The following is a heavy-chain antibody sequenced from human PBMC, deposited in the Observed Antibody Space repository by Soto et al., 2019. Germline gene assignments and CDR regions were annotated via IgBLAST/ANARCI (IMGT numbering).Heavy chain of an antibody. J-gene: IGHJ5*02. V-gene: IGHV3-11*05. D-gene: IGHD1-26*01. Sequence: QVQLVESGGGLVKPGGSLRLSCAASGFTFSDYYMAWIRQAPGKGLEWLSFISSSITYTTYVDSVKGRFTISRDYDRNSLYLQMNNLRTEETAVYYCAREGADSGSYLSSWGQGTLVTVSS. CDR1: GFTFSDYY. CDR3: AREGADSGSYLSS. CDR2: ISSSITYT.